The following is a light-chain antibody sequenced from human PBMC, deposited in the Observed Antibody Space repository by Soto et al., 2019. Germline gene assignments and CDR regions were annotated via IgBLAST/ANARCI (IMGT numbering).Light chain of an antibody. CDR3: AAWDDSLSGPV. CDR1: SSDVGGYNY. Sequence: QSVLTQPASVSGSPGQSITISCTGTSSDVGGYNYVSWYQQHPGKAPKVMIYEVSNRPSGVSNRFSGSKSGNTASLTISGLQAEDEADYYCAAWDDSLSGPVFGGGTQLTVL. CDR2: EVS. V-gene: IGLV2-14*01. J-gene: IGLJ2*01.